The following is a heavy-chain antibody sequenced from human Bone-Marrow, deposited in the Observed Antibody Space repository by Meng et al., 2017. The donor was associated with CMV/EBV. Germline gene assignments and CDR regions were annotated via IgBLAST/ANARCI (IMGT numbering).Heavy chain of an antibody. J-gene: IGHJ6*02. CDR1: GYSFSGYY. D-gene: IGHD4-11*01. Sequence: ASVKVSCKPSGYSFSGYYIYWVRQAPGQGLEWMGWVNPNSGGTKYAQKFQGRVAMTRDTSIRTAYMELSRLRSDDTAVYYCARDFDDTYSMISYYYYGMDVWGQGTTVTVSS. CDR3: ARDFDDTYSMISYYYYGMDV. CDR2: VNPNSGGT. V-gene: IGHV1-2*02.